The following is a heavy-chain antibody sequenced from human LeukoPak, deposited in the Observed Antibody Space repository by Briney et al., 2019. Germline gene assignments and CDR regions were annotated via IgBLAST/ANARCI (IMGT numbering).Heavy chain of an antibody. CDR2: ISGSGGST. D-gene: IGHD3-16*01. CDR1: GFTFTTHT. CDR3: AKDRFRSMNYDAFDI. V-gene: IGHV3-23*01. J-gene: IGHJ3*02. Sequence: GGSLRLSCAASGFTFTTHTMNWVRQAPGKGLEWVSAISGSGGSTYYADSVKGRFTISRDNSKNTLYLQMNSLRAEDTAVYYCAKDRFRSMNYDAFDIWGQGTMVTVSS.